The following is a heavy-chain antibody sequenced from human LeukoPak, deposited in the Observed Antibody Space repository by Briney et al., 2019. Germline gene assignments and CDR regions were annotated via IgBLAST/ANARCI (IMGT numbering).Heavy chain of an antibody. Sequence: SETLSLTCAVSGGSISSSNWWSWVRQPPGKGLEWIGEIYHSGSTNYNPSLKSRVTISVDKSKNQFSLKLSSVTAADTAVYYCATADTAMVTDAFDIGGQGTMVTVSS. CDR2: IYHSGST. CDR1: GGSISSSNW. D-gene: IGHD5-18*01. V-gene: IGHV4-4*02. CDR3: ATADTAMVTDAFDI. J-gene: IGHJ3*02.